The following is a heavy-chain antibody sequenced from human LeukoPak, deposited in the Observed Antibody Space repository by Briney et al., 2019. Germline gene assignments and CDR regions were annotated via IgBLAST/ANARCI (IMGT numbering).Heavy chain of an antibody. Sequence: PSETLSLTCTVSGGSISSSSYYWGWIRQPPGKGLEWIGSIYYSGSTYYNPSLKSRVTISVDTSKNQFSLKLSSVTAADTAVYYCARQSYDFWSGYYIGYWGQGTLVTVSS. D-gene: IGHD3-3*01. CDR3: ARQSYDFWSGYYIGY. J-gene: IGHJ4*02. V-gene: IGHV4-39*01. CDR2: IYYSGST. CDR1: GGSISSSSYY.